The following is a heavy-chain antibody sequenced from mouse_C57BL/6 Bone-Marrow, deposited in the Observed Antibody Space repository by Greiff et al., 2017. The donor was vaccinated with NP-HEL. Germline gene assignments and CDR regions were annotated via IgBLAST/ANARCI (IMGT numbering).Heavy chain of an antibody. J-gene: IGHJ1*03. CDR1: GFTFTDYY. D-gene: IGHD1-1*01. V-gene: IGHV7-3*01. Sequence: EVQLVESGGGLVQPGGSLSLSCAASGFTFTDYYMSWVRQPPGKALEWLGFIRNKANGYTTEYSASVKGRFTISRDNSQSILYLQMNALRAEDSATYYCASGVYYYGSSYWYFDVWGTGTTVTVSS. CDR2: IRNKANGYTT. CDR3: ASGVYYYGSSYWYFDV.